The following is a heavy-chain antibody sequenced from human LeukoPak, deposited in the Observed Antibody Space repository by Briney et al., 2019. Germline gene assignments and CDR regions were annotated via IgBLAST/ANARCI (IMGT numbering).Heavy chain of an antibody. J-gene: IGHJ4*02. V-gene: IGHV1-18*01. Sequence: ASVKVSCKASGYSFISYGISWVRQAPGQGLEWMGWISSYNDNTNYAQKFQGRVTLTTDTSTSTAYMELRSLRSEDTAVYYCARDLSGSYSGGYFDYWGQGTLVTVSS. CDR2: ISSYNDNT. CDR1: GYSFISYG. CDR3: ARDLSGSYSGGYFDY. D-gene: IGHD3-10*01.